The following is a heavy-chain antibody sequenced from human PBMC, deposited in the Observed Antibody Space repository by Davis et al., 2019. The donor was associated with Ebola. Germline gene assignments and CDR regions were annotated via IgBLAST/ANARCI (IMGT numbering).Heavy chain of an antibody. CDR2: IFYTGST. V-gene: IGHV4-39*01. D-gene: IGHD3-3*01. J-gene: IGHJ5*02. Sequence: GSLRLSCTVSGGSISTTSYYWGWIRQPPGKGLEWIGSIFYTGSTFYNPSLKSRVSMSVDTSKNQFSLKLSSVTAADTAVYYCARRITIWNWFDPWGQGTLVTVSS. CDR3: ARRITIWNWFDP. CDR1: GGSISTTSYY.